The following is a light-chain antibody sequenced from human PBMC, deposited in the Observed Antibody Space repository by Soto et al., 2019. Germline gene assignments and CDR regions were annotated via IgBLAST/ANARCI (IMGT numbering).Light chain of an antibody. V-gene: IGKV3-20*01. CDR2: GAS. CDR1: QSVSSSY. Sequence: EIVLTQSPGTLSLSPGERATLSCRASQSVSSSYLAWYQQKPGQAPRLLIYGASSRATGIPDRFSGSGSGTDFPLTIRRLEPEDFAVYYCQQYGSSPWTFGQGTKVEIK. J-gene: IGKJ1*01. CDR3: QQYGSSPWT.